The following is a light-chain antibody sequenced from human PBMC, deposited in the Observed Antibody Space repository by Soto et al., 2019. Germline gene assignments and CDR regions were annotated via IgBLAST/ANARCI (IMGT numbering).Light chain of an antibody. CDR1: SSDVGAYNY. CDR2: EVN. V-gene: IGLV2-14*01. Sequence: QSALTQPASVSGSPGQSITISCTGTSSDVGAYNYVSWYQQHPGKAPKLMSYEVNDRPSGVSNRFSGSKAGNTASLTISGLEAEDEADYYCSSFTTTSTYVFGTGTKLTVL. J-gene: IGLJ1*01. CDR3: SSFTTTSTYV.